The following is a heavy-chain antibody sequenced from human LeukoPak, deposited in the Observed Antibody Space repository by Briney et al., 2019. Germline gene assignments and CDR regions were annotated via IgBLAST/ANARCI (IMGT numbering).Heavy chain of an antibody. D-gene: IGHD3-22*01. CDR3: ARDWNYYDSSGYYPLDY. CDR1: GYTFTAFF. V-gene: IGHV1-2*02. Sequence: ASVKVSCKASGYTFTAFFIHWVRQAPGQGLEWMGWINPKNGGANIAEKFQGRVTITRDTSASTAYMELSSLRSEDTAVYYCARDWNYYDSSGYYPLDYWGQGTLVTVSS. J-gene: IGHJ4*02. CDR2: INPKNGGA.